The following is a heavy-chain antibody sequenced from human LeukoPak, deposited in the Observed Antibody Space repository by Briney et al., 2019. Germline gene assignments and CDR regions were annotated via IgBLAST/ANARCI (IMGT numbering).Heavy chain of an antibody. CDR2: ITGSGGST. D-gene: IGHD3-22*01. CDR1: RFIFSNFA. V-gene: IGHV3-23*01. Sequence: GSLRLSSAASRFIFSNFAMSWVRQAPGKGLEWVSTITGSGGSTYYADSVKGRFTISRDNSKNTLSLQMNSLRAEDTAVYYCAKDPNYYDSSGYYGWGQGTLVTVSS. J-gene: IGHJ4*02. CDR3: AKDPNYYDSSGYYG.